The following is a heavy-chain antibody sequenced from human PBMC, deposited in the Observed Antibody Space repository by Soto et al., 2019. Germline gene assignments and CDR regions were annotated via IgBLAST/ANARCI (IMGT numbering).Heavy chain of an antibody. D-gene: IGHD2-15*01. CDR2: IYHSGSI. CDR3: ARDPIV. CDR1: GGSISSGGYS. V-gene: IGHV4-30-2*01. J-gene: IGHJ4*02. Sequence: QPQLQESGSGLVKPSQTLSLTCAVSGGSISSGGYSWSWIRQPPGKGLEWIGYIYHSGSIYYNPSLKSRVTISVDRSKNQFSLKLSSVTAADTAVYYCARDPIVWGQGTLVTVSS.